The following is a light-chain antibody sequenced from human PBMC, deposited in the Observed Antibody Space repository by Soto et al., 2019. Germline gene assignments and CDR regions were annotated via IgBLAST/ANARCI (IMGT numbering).Light chain of an antibody. CDR1: QSVSSN. Sequence: EIVMTQSPATLSVSPGERATLSFRASQSVSSNLAWYQQKPGQAPRLLIYGASTRATGIPARFSGSGSGTGGTITLRSLQTDDCETYYCQHYNRYSEAFGQGTKVDIK. J-gene: IGKJ1*01. CDR2: GAS. CDR3: QHYNRYSEA. V-gene: IGKV3-15*01.